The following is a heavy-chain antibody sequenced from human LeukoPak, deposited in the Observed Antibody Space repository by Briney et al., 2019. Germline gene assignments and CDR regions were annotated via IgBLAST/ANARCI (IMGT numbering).Heavy chain of an antibody. V-gene: IGHV3-23*01. Sequence: GGSLRLSCAASGFTFSNYDMSWVRQAPGKGLEWVSGISGRGGSTFYADSVKGRFTISRDNSKNTLSLQMNSLRVEDTAVYYCAKEQGSGWHIFDYWGQGTLVTVSS. CDR3: AKEQGSGWHIFDY. CDR2: ISGRGGST. CDR1: GFTFSNYD. D-gene: IGHD6-19*01. J-gene: IGHJ4*02.